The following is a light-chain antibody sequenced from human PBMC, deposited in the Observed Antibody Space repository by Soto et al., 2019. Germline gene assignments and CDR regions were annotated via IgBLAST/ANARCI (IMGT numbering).Light chain of an antibody. CDR1: SSNVGSNY. V-gene: IGLV1-51*01. J-gene: IGLJ2*01. Sequence: QSVLTQPPSVSAAPGEKVTISCSGSSSNVGSNYVSWYQQLPGTAPKLLIYDNNKRPSGIPDRFSGSKSGTSATLDITGLQTRDEADYYCATWDRSLSVYVLFGGGTKVTVL. CDR2: DNN. CDR3: ATWDRSLSVYVL.